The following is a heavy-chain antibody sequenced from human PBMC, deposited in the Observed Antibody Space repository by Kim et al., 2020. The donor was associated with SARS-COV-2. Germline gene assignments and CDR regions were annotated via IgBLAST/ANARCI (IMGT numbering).Heavy chain of an antibody. CDR1: GFTFSTYW. J-gene: IGHJ4*02. Sequence: GGSLRLSCAASGFTFSTYWMSWVRQIPGKGLEWVAHIKEDGSETYYVDSVKGRFTISRDKAKKTVYLQMNSLRAEDTAVYYCASLFHGPFTTVFDNWGRG. CDR3: ASLFHGPFTTVFDN. D-gene: IGHD4-17*01. V-gene: IGHV3-7*03. CDR2: IKEDGSET.